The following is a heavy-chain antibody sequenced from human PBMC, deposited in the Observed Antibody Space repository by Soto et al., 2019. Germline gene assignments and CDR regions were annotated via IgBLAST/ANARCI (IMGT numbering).Heavy chain of an antibody. J-gene: IGHJ5*02. D-gene: IGHD2-2*03. CDR3: ARDGTGYCSSTSCYGAGYNWFDP. V-gene: IGHV3-48*01. Sequence: GVSLRLSCAASGFTFSSYSMNWVRQAPGKGLEWVSYIISSSSTIYYADSVKGRFTISRDNAKNSLYLQMNSLRAEDTAVYYCARDGTGYCSSTSCYGAGYNWFDPWGQGTLVTVSS. CDR1: GFTFSSYS. CDR2: IISSSSTI.